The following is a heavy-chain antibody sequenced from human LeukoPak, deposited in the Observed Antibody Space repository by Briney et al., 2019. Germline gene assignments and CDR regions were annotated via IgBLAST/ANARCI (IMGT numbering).Heavy chain of an antibody. CDR3: ARGVVEYYGSGSYLGLPDWFDP. Sequence: SETLSLTCTVSGGSISSGGYYWSWIRQHPGKGLEWIGYIYYSGSTYYNPSLKSRVTISVDTSKNQFSLKLSSVTAADTAVYYCARGVVEYYGSGSYLGLPDWFDPRGQGTLVTVSS. CDR2: IYYSGST. V-gene: IGHV4-31*03. CDR1: GGSISSGGYY. D-gene: IGHD3-10*01. J-gene: IGHJ5*02.